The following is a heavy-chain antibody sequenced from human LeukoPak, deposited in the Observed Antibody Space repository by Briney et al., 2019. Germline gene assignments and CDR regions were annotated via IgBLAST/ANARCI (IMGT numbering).Heavy chain of an antibody. J-gene: IGHJ5*02. D-gene: IGHD6-13*01. CDR1: GGSISSGGYY. Sequence: SETLSLTCTVSGGSISSGGYYLSWIRQHPGKGLEWIGYIYYSGSTYYNPSLKSRVTISVDTSKNQFSLKLSSVTAADTAVYYCARGKYSSSRSNWFDPWGQGTLVTVSS. CDR2: IYYSGST. V-gene: IGHV4-31*03. CDR3: ARGKYSSSRSNWFDP.